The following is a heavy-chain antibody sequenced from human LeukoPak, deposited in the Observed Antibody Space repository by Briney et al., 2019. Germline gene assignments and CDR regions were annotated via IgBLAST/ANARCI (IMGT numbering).Heavy chain of an antibody. J-gene: IGHJ6*02. CDR2: ISGSGGST. CDR3: ARDLDVLRFFDATYYYYGMDV. CDR1: GFTFSSYA. Sequence: GGSLRLSCAASGFTFSSYAMSWVRQAPGKGLEWVSAISGSGGSTYYADSVKGRFTISRDNAKNSLYLQMNSLRAEDTAVYYCARDLDVLRFFDATYYYYGMDVWGQGTTVTVSS. D-gene: IGHD3-3*01. V-gene: IGHV3-23*01.